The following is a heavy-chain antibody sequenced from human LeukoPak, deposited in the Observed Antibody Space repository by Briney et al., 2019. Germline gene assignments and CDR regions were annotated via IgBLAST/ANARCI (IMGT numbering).Heavy chain of an antibody. J-gene: IGHJ5*02. CDR3: ARELGCSSTSCHKKQYWFDP. CDR1: GGTFSSYA. Sequence: ASVKVSCKASGGTFSSYAISWARQAPGQGLEWMGRIIPILGIANYAQKFQGRVTITADKSTSTAYMELSSLRSEDTAVYYCARELGCSSTSCHKKQYWFDPWGQGTLVTVSS. CDR2: IIPILGIA. V-gene: IGHV1-69*04. D-gene: IGHD2-2*01.